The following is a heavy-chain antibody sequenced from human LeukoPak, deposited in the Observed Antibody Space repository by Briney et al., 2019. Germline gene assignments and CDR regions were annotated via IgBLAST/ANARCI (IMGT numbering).Heavy chain of an antibody. V-gene: IGHV4-59*11. CDR2: LYYSGST. CDR1: GGSISSHY. CDR3: ARVYYYGSGSYIDY. J-gene: IGHJ4*02. D-gene: IGHD3-10*01. Sequence: PSETLSLTCTVSGGSISSHYWSWIRQSPGKGLEWIGYLYYSGSTKYNPSLKSRVTTSVDRSKNQFSLKLSSVTAADTAVCYCARVYYYGSGSYIDYWGQGTLVTVSS.